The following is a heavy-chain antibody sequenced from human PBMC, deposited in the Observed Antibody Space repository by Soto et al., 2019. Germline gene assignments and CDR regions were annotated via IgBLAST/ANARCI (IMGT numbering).Heavy chain of an antibody. V-gene: IGHV1-2*04. D-gene: IGHD3-3*01. J-gene: IGHJ5*02. Sequence: ASVKVSCKASGYTFTGYYMHWVRQAPGQGLEWMGWINPNSGGTNYAQKFQGWVTMTRDTSISTAYMELSRLRSDDTAMYYCARDNDFWSGSGLWFDPWGQGTLVTVSS. CDR3: ARDNDFWSGSGLWFDP. CDR2: INPNSGGT. CDR1: GYTFTGYY.